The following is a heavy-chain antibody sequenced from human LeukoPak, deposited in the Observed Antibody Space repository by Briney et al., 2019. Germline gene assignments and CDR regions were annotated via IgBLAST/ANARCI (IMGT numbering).Heavy chain of an antibody. V-gene: IGHV4-59*01. J-gene: IGHJ3*02. D-gene: IGHD3-22*01. CDR1: GGSISSYY. CDR3: ARDPDYYDSSGRVFDI. Sequence: SETLSLTCTVSGGSISSYYWSWIRQPPGKGLEWIGYIYYSGSTNYNPSLKSRVTISVDTSKNQFSLKLSSVTAADTAVYYCARDPDYYDSSGRVFDIWGQGTMVTVSS. CDR2: IYYSGST.